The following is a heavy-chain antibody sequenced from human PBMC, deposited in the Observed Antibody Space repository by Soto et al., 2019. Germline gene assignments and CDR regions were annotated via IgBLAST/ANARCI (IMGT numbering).Heavy chain of an antibody. CDR1: GGSISRGGYS. D-gene: IGHD5-12*01. J-gene: IGHJ4*02. V-gene: IGHV4-30-2*01. CDR2: IYHSGST. Sequence: QLQLQESGSGLVKPSQTLSLTCAVSGGSISRGGYSWSWIRQPPGKGLEWIGYIYHSGSTYYNPSLKSRVTISVDRSKNQFSLTLSSVTAADTAVYYCAAQGGLPRYYWGQGTLVTVSS. CDR3: AAQGGLPRYY.